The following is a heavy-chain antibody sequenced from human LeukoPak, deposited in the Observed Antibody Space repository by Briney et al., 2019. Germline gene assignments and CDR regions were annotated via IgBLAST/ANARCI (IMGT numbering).Heavy chain of an antibody. V-gene: IGHV3-64*01. Sequence: GGSLRLSCAASGFTFSSYAMHWVRQAPGKGLEYVSAISSNGGSTYYANSVKGRFTISRDNSKNTLYLQMGSLRAEDTAVYYCIPANRGPSPLSDYWGQGTLVTVSS. J-gene: IGHJ4*02. CDR1: GFTFSSYA. CDR2: ISSNGGST. CDR3: IPANRGPSPLSDY. D-gene: IGHD2/OR15-2a*01.